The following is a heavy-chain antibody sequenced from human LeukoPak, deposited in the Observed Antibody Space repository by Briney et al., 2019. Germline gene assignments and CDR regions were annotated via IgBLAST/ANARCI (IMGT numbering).Heavy chain of an antibody. Sequence: PGGSLRLSCAPSGFTFSTYAISGVRQAPGKGLEWVSTLSSSGGSTYHADSEKGRFTISRDNSKNTLYLQMNSLRAEDTAVYYCATDLVVVLPAAYDNWGQGALVTVSS. CDR1: GFTFSTYA. D-gene: IGHD2-2*01. CDR3: ATDLVVVLPAAYDN. J-gene: IGHJ4*02. CDR2: LSSSGGST. V-gene: IGHV3-23*01.